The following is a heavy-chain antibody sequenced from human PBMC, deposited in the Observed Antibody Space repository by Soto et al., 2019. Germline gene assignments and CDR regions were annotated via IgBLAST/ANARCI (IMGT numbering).Heavy chain of an antibody. J-gene: IGHJ3*02. CDR2: IIPIFGTT. CDR3: ARAGYSSSPGAFDI. CDR1: GGTFSSYA. Sequence: ASVKVSCKASGGTFSSYAISWVRQAPGQGLEWMGGIIPIFGTTNYAQKFQGRVTITADESTSTAYMELSSLRSEDTAVYYCARAGYSSSPGAFDIWGQGTMVTVSS. V-gene: IGHV1-69*13. D-gene: IGHD6-6*01.